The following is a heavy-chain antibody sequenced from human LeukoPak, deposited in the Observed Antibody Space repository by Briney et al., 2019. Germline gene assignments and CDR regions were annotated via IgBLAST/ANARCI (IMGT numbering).Heavy chain of an antibody. CDR1: GGSFSGYY. CDR3: AVAAAGTRIDN. Sequence: SETLSLTCAVYGGSFSGYYWSWIRQPPGKGLEWIASIYYSGSTYYNPSLKSRVTISVDTSKNQFSLKLTSVTAADTAVYYCAVAAAGTRIDNWGQGTLVTVSS. CDR2: IYYSGST. J-gene: IGHJ4*02. D-gene: IGHD6-13*01. V-gene: IGHV4-34*01.